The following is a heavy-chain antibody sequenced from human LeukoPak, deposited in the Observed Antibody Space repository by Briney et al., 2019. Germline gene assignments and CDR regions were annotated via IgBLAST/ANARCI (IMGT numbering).Heavy chain of an antibody. V-gene: IGHV4-59*08. CDR3: ARQPERRLGYFDY. J-gene: IGHJ4*02. CDR2: IYYSGST. Sequence: SETLSLTCTVSGGSISSYYWSWIRQPPGKGLEWIGYIYYSGSTNCNPSLKSRVTISVDTSKNQFSLKLSSVTAADTAVYYCARQPERRLGYFDYWGQGTLATVSS. D-gene: IGHD1-1*01. CDR1: GGSISSYY.